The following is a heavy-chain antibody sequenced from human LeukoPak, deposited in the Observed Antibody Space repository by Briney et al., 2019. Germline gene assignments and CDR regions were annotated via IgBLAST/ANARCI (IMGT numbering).Heavy chain of an antibody. CDR3: ARHVAGWQYYYYYYMDV. CDR1: GGSISRRDFY. V-gene: IGHV4-30-4*01. J-gene: IGHJ6*03. Sequence: SQTLSLTCTVSGGSISRRDFYWGWIRQPPGKGLEWIGFIYHSGSTYYNPSLKSRGTISVDRSKNQFSLKLSSVTAADTAVYYCARHVAGWQYYYYYYMDVWGKGTTVTVSS. D-gene: IGHD6-19*01. CDR2: IYHSGST.